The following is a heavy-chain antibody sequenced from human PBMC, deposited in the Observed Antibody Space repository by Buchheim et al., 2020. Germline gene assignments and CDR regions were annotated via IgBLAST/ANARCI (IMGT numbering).Heavy chain of an antibody. CDR1: GYSFNNYW. V-gene: IGHV5-51*01. J-gene: IGHJ6*02. Sequence: EVQLVQSGAEVKKPGESLRISCKGSGYSFNNYWIDWVRQMPGKGLEWMGIIYPGDSDTRYSPSFRDQVTISVDKSISTAYLQWSSLKASDTAMYYCARRSVSGWYYYYYGMDVWGQGTT. CDR2: IYPGDSDT. D-gene: IGHD6-19*01. CDR3: ARRSVSGWYYYYYGMDV.